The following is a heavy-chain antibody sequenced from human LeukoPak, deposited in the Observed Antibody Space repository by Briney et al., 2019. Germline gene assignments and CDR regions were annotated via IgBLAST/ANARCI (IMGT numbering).Heavy chain of an antibody. Sequence: GGSLRLSCAASGFTFSGFAMSWVRRTPGKGLEWVSGISGSGDNTLYADSVKGRFTISRDNSKNTLYLEMNGLRAEDTAIYYCAKMKGHPLPKYYMDVWGQGTTVTVSS. CDR2: ISGSGDNT. CDR1: GFTFSGFA. D-gene: IGHD1-26*01. J-gene: IGHJ6*01. V-gene: IGHV3-23*01. CDR3: AKMKGHPLPKYYMDV.